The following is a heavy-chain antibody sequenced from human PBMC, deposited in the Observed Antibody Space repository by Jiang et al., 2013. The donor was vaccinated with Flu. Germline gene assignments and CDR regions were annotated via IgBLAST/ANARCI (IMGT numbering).Heavy chain of an antibody. CDR2: IYYSGST. D-gene: IGHD6-6*01. J-gene: IGHJ6*04. Sequence: GSGLVKPSETLSLTCTVSGGSISSYYWSWIRQPPGKGLEWIGYIYYSGSTNYNPSLKSRVTISVDKSKNQFSLKLSSVTAADTAVYYCARDPYSSSSGGMDVWGKGTTVTVSS. CDR1: GGSISSYY. CDR3: ARDPYSSSSGGMDV. V-gene: IGHV4-59*12.